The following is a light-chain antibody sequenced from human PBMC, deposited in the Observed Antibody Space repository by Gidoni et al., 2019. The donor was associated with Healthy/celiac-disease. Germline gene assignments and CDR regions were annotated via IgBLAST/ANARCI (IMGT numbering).Light chain of an antibody. CDR2: NDS. CDR1: AWPKQY. V-gene: IGLV3-25*02. CDR3: QSADSSGTYDVV. Sequence: SYELTQPPSVSVSPGQTARIPCSGDAWPKQYAYCYQQKPGQAPVLVIYNDSERPSGIPERFSGYSSGTTVTLTISGVQAEDEDDYYCQSADSSGTYDVVFGGGTKLTVL. J-gene: IGLJ2*01.